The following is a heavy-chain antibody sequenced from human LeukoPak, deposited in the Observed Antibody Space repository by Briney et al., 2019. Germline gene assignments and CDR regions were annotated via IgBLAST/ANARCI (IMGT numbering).Heavy chain of an antibody. CDR2: INHSGST. Sequence: KPSETLSLTCAVYGGSLSGYSWSRIRQPPGKGLEWIGEINHSGSTNYNPSLKSRVTISADTSKNQFSLKLSAVTAADTAFYYCARVPGRPADVFDHWGQGTLVTVSS. J-gene: IGHJ4*02. D-gene: IGHD2-2*01. CDR1: GGSLSGYS. CDR3: ARVPGRPADVFDH. V-gene: IGHV4-34*01.